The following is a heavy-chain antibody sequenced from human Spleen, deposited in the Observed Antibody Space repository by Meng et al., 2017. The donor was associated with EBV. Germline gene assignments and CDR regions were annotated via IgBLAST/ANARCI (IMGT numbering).Heavy chain of an antibody. D-gene: IGHD5-24*01. J-gene: IGHJ4*02. CDR2: ISGYNGDT. Sequence: QVWLVDAGAEVKKPGVSGELPCKALGYTFTTYGISSVRQALGQGLEWMEWISGYNGDTNYAQKFKGRVTMNTDISTSTAYMELRGLSAYDTAVYYCAKYHGLDYWGQGTLVTVSS. CDR1: GYTFTTYG. V-gene: IGHV1-18*01. CDR3: AKYHGLDY.